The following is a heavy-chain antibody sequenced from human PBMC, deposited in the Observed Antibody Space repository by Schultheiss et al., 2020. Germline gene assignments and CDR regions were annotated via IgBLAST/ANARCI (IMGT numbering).Heavy chain of an antibody. J-gene: IGHJ4*02. CDR2: INQSGST. V-gene: IGHV4-34*01. D-gene: IGHD2-2*01. CDR3: ARHGNILVLPDARSFDY. Sequence: SETLSLTCAVYDESFSGIYWRQPPEKGLEWSGEINQSGSTNYNSSLKSRITISVDTSKNQVSLRLRSVTAADTAVYYCARHGNILVLPDARSFDYWGQGTLVTVYS. CDR1: DESFSGIY.